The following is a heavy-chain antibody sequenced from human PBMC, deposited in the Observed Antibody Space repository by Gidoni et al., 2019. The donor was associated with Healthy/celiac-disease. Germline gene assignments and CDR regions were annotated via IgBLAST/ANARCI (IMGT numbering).Heavy chain of an antibody. CDR1: GGSISRGGYY. CDR2: IYYSGST. V-gene: IGHV4-31*03. Sequence: QVQLQESGPGLVKPSQTLSLTCTVSGGSISRGGYYWGGIRQHPGKALEWIGYIYYSGSTYYNPSRKSRVTISVDTSKNQFSLKLSSVTAADTAVYYCAGTGYCSSTSSCKPYYYYGMDVWGQGTTVTVSS. J-gene: IGHJ6*02. D-gene: IGHD2-2*01. CDR3: AGTGYCSSTSSCKPYYYYGMDV.